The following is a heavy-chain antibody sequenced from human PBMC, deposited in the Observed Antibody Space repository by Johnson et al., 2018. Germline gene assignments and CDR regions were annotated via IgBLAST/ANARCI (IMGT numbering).Heavy chain of an antibody. CDR2: IYYSGST. CDR3: AKPHWSGTLDYYYMDV. Sequence: QVQLQESGPGLVKPSETLSLTCTVSGGSISSYYWSWIRQPPGKGLEWIGYIYYSGSTNYNPSLKGRVTISVETSKHQFSLKLSSGTAADTAVYYCAKPHWSGTLDYYYMDVWGKGTTVTVSS. D-gene: IGHD3-3*01. CDR1: GGSISSYY. V-gene: IGHV4-59*01. J-gene: IGHJ6*03.